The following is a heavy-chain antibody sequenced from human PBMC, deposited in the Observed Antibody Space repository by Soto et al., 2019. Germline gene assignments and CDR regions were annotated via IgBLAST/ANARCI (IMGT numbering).Heavy chain of an antibody. J-gene: IGHJ4*02. CDR1: GFTFSDYA. CDR2: ISYDGSNK. Sequence: QVQLVESGGGVVQPGRSLRLSCAASGFTFSDYAMHWVRQAPGKGLEWVAVISYDGSNKYLADSVKGRFTISRDSSKNTLSLQMNSLRVEDTAVYYCAGSYGDSVYWGQGTLVTVSS. CDR3: AGSYGDSVY. D-gene: IGHD4-17*01. V-gene: IGHV3-30-3*01.